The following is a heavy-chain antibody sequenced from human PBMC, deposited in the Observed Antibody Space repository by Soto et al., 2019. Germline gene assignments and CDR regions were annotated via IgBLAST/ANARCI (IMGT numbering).Heavy chain of an antibody. CDR1: GGSIYRSGYY. CDR3: GKVLVGATGHTDSDS. CDR2: IDYNGVT. Sequence: TLSLTCTVSGGSIYRSGYYWGWIRQPPGRGLEWIGNIDYNGVTYSNPSLKSRVTISRDTSKNQFSLKLTSVTAADTALYYCGKVLVGATGHTDSDSWGQGTLVTVSS. D-gene: IGHD2-15*01. J-gene: IGHJ4*02. V-gene: IGHV4-39*01.